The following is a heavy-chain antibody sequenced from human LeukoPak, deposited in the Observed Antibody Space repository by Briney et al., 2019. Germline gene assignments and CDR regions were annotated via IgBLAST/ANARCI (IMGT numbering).Heavy chain of an antibody. Sequence: PGGSLRLSCAASGFTFSPYGMNWVRQAPGKGLEWVSSISSGATYIYYADSVKGRFTISRDNAQNSLFLQMNSLRAEDTAVYYCSRVACSSTTCYLAYWGQGTLVTVSS. CDR2: ISSGATYI. CDR1: GFTFSPYG. D-gene: IGHD2-2*01. J-gene: IGHJ4*02. V-gene: IGHV3-21*01. CDR3: SRVACSSTTCYLAY.